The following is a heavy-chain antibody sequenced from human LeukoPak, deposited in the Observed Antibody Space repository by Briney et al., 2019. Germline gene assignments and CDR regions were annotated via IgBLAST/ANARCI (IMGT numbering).Heavy chain of an antibody. CDR3: ARDGHYDILTGYPFDY. D-gene: IGHD3-9*01. Sequence: PGGSLRLSCAASGFTFSSYAMHWVRQAPGKGLEYVSAISSNGGSTYYANSVKGRFTISRDNSKNTLYLQMGSLRAEDMAVYYCARDGHYDILTGYPFDYWGQGTLVTVSS. V-gene: IGHV3-64*01. CDR1: GFTFSSYA. J-gene: IGHJ4*02. CDR2: ISSNGGST.